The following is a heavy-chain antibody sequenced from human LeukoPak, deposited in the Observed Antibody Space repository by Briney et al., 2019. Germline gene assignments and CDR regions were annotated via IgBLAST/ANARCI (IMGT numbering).Heavy chain of an antibody. D-gene: IGHD6-6*01. V-gene: IGHV1-18*01. J-gene: IGHJ6*03. CDR3: ARSKSEYSSSSDYYYYYMDV. CDR2: IRAYNGNT. CDR1: GYTFTCYG. Sequence: ASVKVSCKASGYTFTCYGISWVRQAPGQGLEWMGWIRAYNGNTNYAQKLQGRVTRTTDTSTSTAYMELRSLRSDDTAVYYCARSKSEYSSSSDYYYYYMDVWGKGTTVTVSS.